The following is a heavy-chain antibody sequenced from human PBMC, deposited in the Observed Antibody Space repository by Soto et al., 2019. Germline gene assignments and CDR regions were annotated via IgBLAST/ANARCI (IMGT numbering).Heavy chain of an antibody. Sequence: GGSLRLSCAASGFTVSSNYMSWVRQAPGKGLEWVSVIYSGGSTYYADSVKGRFTISRDNSKNTLYLQMNSLRAEDTAVYYCAREGAADYYYYFGMDVWGQGTTVTVSS. D-gene: IGHD1-26*01. CDR2: IYSGGST. CDR1: GFTVSSNY. CDR3: AREGAADYYYYFGMDV. V-gene: IGHV3-66*01. J-gene: IGHJ6*02.